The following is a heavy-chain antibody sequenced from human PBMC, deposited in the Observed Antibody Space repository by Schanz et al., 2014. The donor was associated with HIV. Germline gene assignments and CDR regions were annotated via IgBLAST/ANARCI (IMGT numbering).Heavy chain of an antibody. CDR1: GFNFSSHG. J-gene: IGHJ3*02. D-gene: IGHD3-10*01. Sequence: QVQLVASGGGVVQPGRSLRLSCAASGFNFSSHGMHWVRQAPGKGLEWVAVIWYDGTDKYYAGSVKGRFTISRDNSQNPMYLQMNRLRAEDTAVYYCARENPLYYYLHGGPFDIWGQGTMVTVSS. CDR2: IWYDGTDK. V-gene: IGHV3-33*01. CDR3: ARENPLYYYLHGGPFDI.